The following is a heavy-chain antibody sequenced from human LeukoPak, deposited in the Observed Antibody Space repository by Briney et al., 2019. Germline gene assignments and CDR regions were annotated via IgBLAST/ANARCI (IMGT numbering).Heavy chain of an antibody. Sequence: PSETLSLTCAGYGGSFSGYYWSWIRQPPGKGLEWIGEINHSGSTNYNPPLKSRVTISVDTSKNQFSLKLSSVTAADTAVYYCARGFITMVRGVINLDYDYWGQGTLVTVSS. CDR1: GGSFSGYY. CDR2: INHSGST. CDR3: ARGFITMVRGVINLDYDY. V-gene: IGHV4-34*01. D-gene: IGHD3-10*01. J-gene: IGHJ4*02.